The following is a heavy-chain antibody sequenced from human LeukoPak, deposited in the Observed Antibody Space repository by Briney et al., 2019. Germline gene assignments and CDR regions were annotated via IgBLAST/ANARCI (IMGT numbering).Heavy chain of an antibody. CDR3: ARSYINTTFGVANNWFDP. CDR1: GGSISSYY. J-gene: IGHJ5*02. D-gene: IGHD3-3*01. V-gene: IGHV4-59*01. CDR2: IYYSGST. Sequence: PSETLSLTCTVSGGSISSYYWSWIRQPPGKGLEWIGYIYYSGSTNYNPSLKSRVTISVDTSKNQFSLKLSSVTAADTAVYYCARSYINTTFGVANNWFDPWGQGTLVTVSS.